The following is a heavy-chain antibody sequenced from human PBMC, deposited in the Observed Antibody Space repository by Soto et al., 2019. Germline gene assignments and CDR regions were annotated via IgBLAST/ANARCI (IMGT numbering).Heavy chain of an antibody. CDR1: LYTCTIYY. J-gene: IGHJ6*02. D-gene: IGHD3-3*01. CDR2: INPSGGST. Sequence: SRNASLYTCTIYYMHWVRQATGQWREWMGIINPSGGSTSYAQKFQGRVTITRDTSTSTVYMELSSLRSEDTAVYYCARDRSITIFGVVIMGYYGMDVWGQGTTVTVSS. CDR3: ARDRSITIFGVVIMGYYGMDV. V-gene: IGHV1-46*01.